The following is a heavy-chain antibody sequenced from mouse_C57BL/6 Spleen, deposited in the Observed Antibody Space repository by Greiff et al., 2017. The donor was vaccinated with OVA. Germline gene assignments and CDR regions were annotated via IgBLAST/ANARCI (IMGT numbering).Heavy chain of an antibody. J-gene: IGHJ4*01. V-gene: IGHV1-55*01. CDR3: ARLYYGSSSYAMDY. CDR1: GYTFTSYW. CDR2: IYPGSGST. D-gene: IGHD1-1*01. Sequence: QVQLQQPGAELVKPGASVKMSCKASGYTFTSYWITWVKQRPGQGLEWIGDIYPGSGSTDYNEKFKSKATLTVDTSSSTAYMQLSSLTSEDSAVYYCARLYYGSSSYAMDYWGQGTSVTVSS.